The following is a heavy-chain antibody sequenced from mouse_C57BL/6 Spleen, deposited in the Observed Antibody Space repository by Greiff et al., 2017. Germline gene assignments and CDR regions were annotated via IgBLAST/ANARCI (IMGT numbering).Heavy chain of an antibody. Sequence: QVQLQQPGAELVKPGASVKLSCKASGYTFTSYWMQWVKQRPGQGLEWIGEIDPSDSYTNYNQKFKGKATLTVDTSSSTADMQLSSLTSEDSAVYYCERWYYGLSDYFDYWGQGTTLTVSS. CDR3: ERWYYGLSDYFDY. V-gene: IGHV1-50*01. CDR2: IDPSDSYT. CDR1: GYTFTSYW. J-gene: IGHJ2*01. D-gene: IGHD1-1*01.